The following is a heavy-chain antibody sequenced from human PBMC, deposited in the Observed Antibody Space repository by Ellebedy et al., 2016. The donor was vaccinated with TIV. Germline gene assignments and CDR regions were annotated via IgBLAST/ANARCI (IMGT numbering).Heavy chain of an antibody. Sequence: SETLSLTCTVSGGSMRGYYWSWIRQPPGKRLEYIGNIDYSGVTKYNPSLKSRITISLDTSRNLFSLKLTSGTAADTAGDYCARDGVNGLDVWGHGATVVVSS. CDR2: IDYSGVT. CDR3: ARDGVNGLDV. J-gene: IGHJ6*01. D-gene: IGHD2-21*01. V-gene: IGHV4-59*01. CDR1: GGSMRGYY.